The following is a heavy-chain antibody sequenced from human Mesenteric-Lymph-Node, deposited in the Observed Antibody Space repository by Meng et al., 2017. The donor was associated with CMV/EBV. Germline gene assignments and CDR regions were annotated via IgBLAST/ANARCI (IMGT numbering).Heavy chain of an antibody. CDR1: GGSISSSSYY. CDR3: ARGRFTVGGNQRVRYYYYYGMDV. J-gene: IGHJ6*02. CDR2: IYYSGST. D-gene: IGHD6-19*01. V-gene: IGHV4-61*05. Sequence: SETLSLTCTVSGGSISSSSYYWGWIRQPPGKGLEWIGYIYYSGSTNFNPSLQSRVTISVDTSKNQFSLKLSSVTAADTAVYYCARGRFTVGGNQRVRYYYYYGMDVWGQGTTVTVSS.